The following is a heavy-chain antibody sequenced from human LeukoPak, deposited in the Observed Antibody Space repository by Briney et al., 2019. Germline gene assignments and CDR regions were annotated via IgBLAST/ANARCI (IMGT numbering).Heavy chain of an antibody. CDR3: VRDGGVSGYDLLDY. V-gene: IGHV3-7*01. Sequence: GVSLRLSCAASGFTFSNYWMTWVRQAPGKGLEWVAHINQDGSEEHYVDSVKARFTISGDNAKNSLSLQMNSLRAEDTAVYYCVRDGGVSGYDLLDYWGQGTLVTVSS. CDR2: INQDGSEE. J-gene: IGHJ4*02. D-gene: IGHD5-12*01. CDR1: GFTFSNYW.